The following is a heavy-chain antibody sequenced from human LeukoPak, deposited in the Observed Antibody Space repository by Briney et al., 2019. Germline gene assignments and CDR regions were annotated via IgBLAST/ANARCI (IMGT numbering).Heavy chain of an antibody. CDR2: INHSGST. D-gene: IGHD3-22*01. CDR3: ARAGDRSGYYHRLLDS. CDR1: GGSFSGYY. Sequence: SETLSLTCAVYGGSFSGYYWSWIRRPPGKGLEWIGEINHSGSTNYNPSLKSRVTISVDTSKSQFSLMLSSVTAADTAVYYCARAGDRSGYYHRLLDSWGQGTLVTVSS. J-gene: IGHJ4*02. V-gene: IGHV4-34*01.